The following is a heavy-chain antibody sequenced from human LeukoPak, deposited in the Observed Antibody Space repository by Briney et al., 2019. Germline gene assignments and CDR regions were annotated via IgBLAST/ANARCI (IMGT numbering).Heavy chain of an antibody. CDR3: AIAAQNWRDYYYKGG. V-gene: IGHV1-8*03. Sequence: ASVKVSCKASGYTFTSYDINWVRQATGQGLEWMGWMNPNSGNTGYAQKFQGRVTITRNTSISTAYMELNSLRSDDTAVYYCAIAAQNWRDYYYKGGWGKGTTVTVSS. CDR2: MNPNSGNT. CDR1: GYTFTSYD. J-gene: IGHJ6*03.